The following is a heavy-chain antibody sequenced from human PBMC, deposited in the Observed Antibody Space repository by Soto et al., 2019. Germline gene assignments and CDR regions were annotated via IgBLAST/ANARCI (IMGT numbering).Heavy chain of an antibody. CDR1: GFSFSTYS. CDR3: AREETAWPLAYGLDV. CDR2: XGXXXDX. V-gene: IGHV3-21*01. Sequence: PGGSLRLSCEASGFSFSTYSMHWVRQAPGKGLEWVXSXGXXXDXYXAXSXXXXVTISRDNAKNSVSLQMNSLRDEDTAVYYCAREETAWPLAYGLDVWGQGTTVTVSS. J-gene: IGHJ6*02. D-gene: IGHD2-21*02.